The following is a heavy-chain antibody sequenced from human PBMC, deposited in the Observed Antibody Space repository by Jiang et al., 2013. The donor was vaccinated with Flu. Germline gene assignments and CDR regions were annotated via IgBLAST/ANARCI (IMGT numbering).Heavy chain of an antibody. Sequence: GAEVKKPGASVKVSCKASGYTFTSYDINWVRQATGQGLEWMGWMNPNSGNTGYAQKFQGRVTMTRNTSISTAYMELSSLRSEDTAVYYCARGERYYDFWSGYYNWFDPWGQGTLVTVSS. D-gene: IGHD3-3*01. CDR3: ARGERYYDFWSGYYNWFDP. CDR1: GYTFTSYD. CDR2: MNPNSGNT. V-gene: IGHV1-8*01. J-gene: IGHJ5*02.